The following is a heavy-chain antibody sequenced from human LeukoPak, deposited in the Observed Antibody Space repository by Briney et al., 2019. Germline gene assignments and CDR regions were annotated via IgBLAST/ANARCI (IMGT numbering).Heavy chain of an antibody. D-gene: IGHD3-16*02. V-gene: IGHV3-7*01. CDR1: GFSFSNEW. CDR3: ARDRAYRTDY. J-gene: IGHJ4*02. Sequence: PGGSLRLSCAASGFSFSNEWMCWVRQAPGKGLEWVANINQDESKKYYVDSVKGRFTISRDNAKNSLYLQMSSLRAEDTAVYYCARDRAYRTDYWGQGTLVTVSS. CDR2: INQDESKK.